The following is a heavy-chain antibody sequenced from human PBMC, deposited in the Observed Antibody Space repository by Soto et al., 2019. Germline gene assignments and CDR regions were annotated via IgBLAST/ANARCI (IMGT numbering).Heavy chain of an antibody. D-gene: IGHD6-13*01. CDR1: GFTFTSSA. CDR3: AAVGRAAAGTSYYYYGMDV. Sequence: QMKLVQSGPEVKKPGTSVKVSCKASGFTFTSSAMQWVRQARGQRLEWIGWIVVGSGNTNYAQKFQDRVTITRDMSTSTAYMELSSLRSEDTAVYYCAAVGRAAAGTSYYYYGMDVWGQGTTVTVSS. CDR2: IVVGSGNT. J-gene: IGHJ6*02. V-gene: IGHV1-58*02.